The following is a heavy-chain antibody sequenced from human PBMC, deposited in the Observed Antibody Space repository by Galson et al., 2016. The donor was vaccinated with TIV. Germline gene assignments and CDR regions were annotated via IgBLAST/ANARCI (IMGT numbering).Heavy chain of an antibody. CDR3: ARSSGYYPQYFDV. CDR1: GGTFSSYG. CDR2: IIGMIGTT. V-gene: IGHV1-69*13. J-gene: IGHJ4*02. Sequence: SVKVSCKASGGTFSSYGITWVRQAPGQGLEWMGGIIGMIGTTIYAQKFQGRVTITADEFPSTVYMELSRPRPEDTAVYYCARSSGYYPQYFDVWGQGTLVTVSS. D-gene: IGHD3-22*01.